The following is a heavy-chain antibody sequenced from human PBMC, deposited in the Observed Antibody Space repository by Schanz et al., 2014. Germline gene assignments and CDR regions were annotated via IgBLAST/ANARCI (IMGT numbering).Heavy chain of an antibody. V-gene: IGHV1-46*01. CDR3: AKVDRTRYYAMDV. CDR1: GYTFTTYY. D-gene: IGHD3-9*01. CDR2: INPSVGNT. J-gene: IGHJ6*02. Sequence: QVQLVQSGGEVKKPGASVKVSCKASGYTFTTYYIHWVRQAPGQGLEWMGLINPSVGNTNYAQKFRGRVTMTADKSTSTVYMEVSGLRSEDTAVYYCAKVDRTRYYAMDVWGQGTTXTVAS.